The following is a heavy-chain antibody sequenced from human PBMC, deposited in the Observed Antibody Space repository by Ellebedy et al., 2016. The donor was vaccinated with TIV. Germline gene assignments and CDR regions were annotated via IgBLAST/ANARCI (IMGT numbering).Heavy chain of an antibody. D-gene: IGHD1-1*01. CDR1: GNTLTELS. CDR2: FDPEDGET. J-gene: IGHJ5*02. Sequence: ASVKVSCKVSGNTLTELSMHWVRQAPGKGLEWMGGFDPEDGETIYAQKFQGRVTMTEDTSTNTAYMELSSLRSEDTAVYFCAATGTNWAWFDPWGQGTPVTVSS. CDR3: AATGTNWAWFDP. V-gene: IGHV1-24*01.